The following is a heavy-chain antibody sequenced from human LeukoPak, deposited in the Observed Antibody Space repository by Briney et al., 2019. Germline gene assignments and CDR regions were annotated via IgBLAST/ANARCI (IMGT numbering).Heavy chain of an antibody. Sequence: ALVKVSCKASGYTFTSYDINWVRQATGQGLEWMGWMNPNSGNTGYAQKFQGRVTMTRNTSISTAYMELSSLRAEDTAVYYCARGWPYYDSSGRRSSRAFDIWGQGTMVTVSS. J-gene: IGHJ3*02. V-gene: IGHV1-8*01. CDR3: ARGWPYYDSSGRRSSRAFDI. CDR1: GYTFTSYD. CDR2: MNPNSGNT. D-gene: IGHD3-22*01.